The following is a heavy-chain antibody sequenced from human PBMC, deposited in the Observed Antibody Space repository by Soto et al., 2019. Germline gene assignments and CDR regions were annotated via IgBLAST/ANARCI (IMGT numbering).Heavy chain of an antibody. J-gene: IGHJ3*02. D-gene: IGHD3-22*01. V-gene: IGHV1-46*03. CDR3: VRVGPGYYDSSGYPQGAFDI. Sequence: ASVKVSCKASGYTFTTYYMHWVRQAPGQGLEWMGIINPSGGSTRYAQKFQGRVTMTRDTSTSTVYMGLGSLRSEDTAVYYCVRVGPGYYDSSGYPQGAFDIWGQGTMVTVSS. CDR2: INPSGGST. CDR1: GYTFTTYY.